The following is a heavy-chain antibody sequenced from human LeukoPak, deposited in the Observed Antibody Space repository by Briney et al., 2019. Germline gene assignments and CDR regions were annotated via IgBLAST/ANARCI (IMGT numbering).Heavy chain of an antibody. CDR1: GYTFTSYG. J-gene: IGHJ3*02. D-gene: IGHD6-19*01. V-gene: IGHV1-18*01. CDR3: ARDRLSSSDRGGGYAFDI. CDR2: ISGYNGNT. Sequence: ASVKVSCKASGYTFTSYGISWVRQAPGQGLEWMGWISGYNGNTNYAQKFQGRVTMTTDTSTSTAYMELRSLRSDDTAVYYCARDRLSSSDRGGGYAFDIWGQGTMDAVSS.